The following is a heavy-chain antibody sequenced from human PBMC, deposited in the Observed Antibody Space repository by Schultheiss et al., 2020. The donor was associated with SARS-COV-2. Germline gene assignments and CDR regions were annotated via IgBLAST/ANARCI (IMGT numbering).Heavy chain of an antibody. CDR2: IGTAGDT. CDR3: ARVNTFHYGMDV. V-gene: IGHV3-13*01. CDR1: GFTFSSYD. D-gene: IGHD3-16*01. Sequence: GGSLRLSCAASGFTFSSYDMHWVRQATGKGLEWVSAIGTAGDTYYPGSVKGRFTISRDNAKNSLYLQMNSLRAEDTALYYCARVNTFHYGMDVWGQGTTVTVSS. J-gene: IGHJ6*02.